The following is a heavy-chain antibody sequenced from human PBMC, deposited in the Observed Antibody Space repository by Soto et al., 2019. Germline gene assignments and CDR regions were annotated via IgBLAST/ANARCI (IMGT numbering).Heavy chain of an antibody. D-gene: IGHD3-10*01. J-gene: IGHJ6*02. Sequence: ASVKVSCKASGYTFTSYYMHWVRQAPGQGLEWMGIINPSGGSTSYAQKFQGRVTMTRDTSTSTVYMELSSLRSEDTAVYYCARDQLLWFGELLNPLYYYYGMDAWGQGTTVTVSS. V-gene: IGHV1-46*03. CDR3: ARDQLLWFGELLNPLYYYYGMDA. CDR2: INPSGGST. CDR1: GYTFTSYY.